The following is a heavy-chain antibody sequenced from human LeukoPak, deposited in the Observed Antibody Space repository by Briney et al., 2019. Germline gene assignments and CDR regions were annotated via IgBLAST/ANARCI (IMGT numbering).Heavy chain of an antibody. V-gene: IGHV3-30*04. CDR3: AKKGGDDYDILTGYYPFDY. J-gene: IGHJ4*02. D-gene: IGHD3-9*01. Sequence: QPGRSLRLSCAASGFTFSSYAMHWVRQAPGKGLEWVAVISYDGSNKYYADSVKGRFTISRDNSKNTLYLQMNSLRAEDTAVYYCAKKGGDDYDILTGYYPFDYWGQGTLVTVSS. CDR1: GFTFSSYA. CDR2: ISYDGSNK.